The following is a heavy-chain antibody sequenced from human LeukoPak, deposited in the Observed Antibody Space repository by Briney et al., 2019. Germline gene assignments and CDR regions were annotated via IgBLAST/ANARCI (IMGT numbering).Heavy chain of an antibody. D-gene: IGHD1-26*01. CDR3: ARGVGAAAEYFQH. CDR2: IYYSGST. Sequence: SETLSLTCTVSGGSISSYYWGWIRQPPGKGLEWIGSIYYSGSTYYNPSLKSRVTISVDTSKNQFSLKLSSVTAADTAVYYCARGVGAAAEYFQHWGQGTLVTVSS. CDR1: GGSISSYY. J-gene: IGHJ1*01. V-gene: IGHV4-39*07.